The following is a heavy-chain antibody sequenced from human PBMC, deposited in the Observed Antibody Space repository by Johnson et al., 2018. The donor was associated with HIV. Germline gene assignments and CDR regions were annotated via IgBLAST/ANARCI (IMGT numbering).Heavy chain of an antibody. Sequence: VQLVESGGGLVQPGGSLRLSCAASGFNVDDDALSWVRQVPGTGLEWVSGINYNSGSIDYADSVKARFTISRDNSKNTVYLQMNSLRVEDTAVYYCARDGPGDGNAMGGSGAFDIWGQGTMVTVSS. CDR1: GFNVDDDA. V-gene: IGHV3-20*04. CDR3: ARDGPGDGNAMGGSGAFDI. D-gene: IGHD5-24*01. CDR2: INYNSGSI. J-gene: IGHJ3*02.